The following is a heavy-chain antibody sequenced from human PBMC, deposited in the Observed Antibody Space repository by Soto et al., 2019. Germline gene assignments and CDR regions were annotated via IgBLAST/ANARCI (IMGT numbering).Heavy chain of an antibody. V-gene: IGHV4-34*01. CDR2: INHSGST. CDR1: GGSFSGYY. J-gene: IGHJ4*02. Sequence: QVQLQQWGAGLLKPSETLSLTCAVYGGSFSGYYWSWIRQPPGKGLEWIGEINHSGSTNYNPSLKSRVTISVDTSKNQFSLKLSSVTAADTSVYYCARGTSTIFGVVPFDYWGQGTLVTVSS. D-gene: IGHD3-3*01. CDR3: ARGTSTIFGVVPFDY.